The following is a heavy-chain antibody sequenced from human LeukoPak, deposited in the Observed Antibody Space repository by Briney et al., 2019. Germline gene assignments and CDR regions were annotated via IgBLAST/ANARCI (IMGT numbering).Heavy chain of an antibody. Sequence: GGSLRLSCAASTFTFSSYTMNWVRQAPGTGLEWVSSISSSGSYIYYADSLKGRFTVSRDNARKSLYLQMNSLRAEDTAVYYCATDLYYYGSGSYYNMWGQGTLVTVSS. J-gene: IGHJ4*02. CDR3: ATDLYYYGSGSYYNM. D-gene: IGHD3-10*01. CDR2: ISSSGSYI. V-gene: IGHV3-21*04. CDR1: TFTFSSYT.